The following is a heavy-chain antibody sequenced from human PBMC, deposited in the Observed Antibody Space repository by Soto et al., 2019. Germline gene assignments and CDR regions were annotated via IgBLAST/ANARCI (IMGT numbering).Heavy chain of an antibody. CDR1: GFTFSSYA. J-gene: IGHJ4*02. CDR2: ISGSGGST. Sequence: GGSLRLSCAASGFTFSSYAMSWVRQAPGKGLEWVSAISGSGGSTYYADSVKGRFTISRDNSKNTLYLQMNSLRAEDTAVYYCAKTPRPLRMSPKNPEDLPAYYFDYWGQGTLVTVSS. CDR3: AKTPRPLRMSPKNPEDLPAYYFDY. V-gene: IGHV3-23*01. D-gene: IGHD3-16*01.